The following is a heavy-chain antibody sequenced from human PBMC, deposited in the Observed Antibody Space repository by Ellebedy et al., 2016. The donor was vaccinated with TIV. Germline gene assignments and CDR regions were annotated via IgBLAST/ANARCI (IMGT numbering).Heavy chain of an antibody. D-gene: IGHD2-8*02. V-gene: IGHV3-9*01. CDR1: GFTFDDYA. J-gene: IGHJ4*02. CDR2: ISWNSGSI. CDR3: GKAMTGGLLAPLDY. Sequence: SLKISCAASGFTFDDYAMHWVRQAPGKGLEWVSGISWNSGSIVYADSVKGRFTISRDNAKKFLYLQMNSLRPEDTAFYYCGKAMTGGLLAPLDYWGQGTLVTVST.